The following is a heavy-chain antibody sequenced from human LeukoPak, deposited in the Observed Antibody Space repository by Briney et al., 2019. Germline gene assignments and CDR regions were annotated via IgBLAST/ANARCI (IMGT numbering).Heavy chain of an antibody. J-gene: IGHJ6*03. CDR3: ARASLAARPSYYYYYMDV. Sequence: SQTLSLTCAISGDSFSSNSAAWNWIRQSPSSGLEWLGRTYYRSKWYNDYAVSVKSRITINPDTSKNQFSLQLNSVTPEDTAVYYCARASLAARPSYYYYYMDVWGKGTTVTVSS. CDR2: TYYRSKWYN. CDR1: GDSFSSNSAA. D-gene: IGHD6-6*01. V-gene: IGHV6-1*01.